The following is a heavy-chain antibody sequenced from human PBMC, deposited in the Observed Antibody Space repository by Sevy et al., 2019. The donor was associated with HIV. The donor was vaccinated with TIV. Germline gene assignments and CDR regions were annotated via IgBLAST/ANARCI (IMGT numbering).Heavy chain of an antibody. Sequence: SETLSLTCTVSGGSISSYYWSWIRQPPGQGLEWIGYIYYSGSTHYNPSLKSRVTISVDTSKNQFSLKLSSVTAADTAVYYCARDLGDGYSDYWGQGTLVTVSS. CDR3: ARDLGDGYSDY. D-gene: IGHD3-16*01. J-gene: IGHJ4*02. V-gene: IGHV4-59*12. CDR1: GGSISSYY. CDR2: IYYSGST.